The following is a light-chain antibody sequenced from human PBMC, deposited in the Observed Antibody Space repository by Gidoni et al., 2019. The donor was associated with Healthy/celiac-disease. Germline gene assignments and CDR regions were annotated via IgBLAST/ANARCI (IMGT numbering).Light chain of an antibody. CDR2: GAS. CDR1: QSVSSSY. CDR3: QQYGSSPLT. J-gene: IGKJ4*01. V-gene: IGKV3-20*01. Sequence: GTLSCRASQSVSSSYLAWYQQKPGQAPRLLIYGASSRATGIPDRFSGSGSGTDFTLTISRLEPEDFEVYYCQQYGSSPLTFGGGTKVEIK.